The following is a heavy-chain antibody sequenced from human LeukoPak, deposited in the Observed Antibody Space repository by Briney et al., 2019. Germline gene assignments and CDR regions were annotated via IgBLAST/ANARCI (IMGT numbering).Heavy chain of an antibody. D-gene: IGHD2-21*01. CDR2: IYHSGST. J-gene: IGHJ5*02. V-gene: IGHV4-38-2*02. CDR1: GYSISSGYY. Sequence: SETLSLTCTVSGYSISSGYYWGWIRQPPGKGLEWIGSIYHSGSTYYNPSLKSRVTISVDTSKNQFSLKLSSVTAADTAVYYCARGGGYYSYTPRNWFDPWGQGTLVTVSS. CDR3: ARGGGYYSYTPRNWFDP.